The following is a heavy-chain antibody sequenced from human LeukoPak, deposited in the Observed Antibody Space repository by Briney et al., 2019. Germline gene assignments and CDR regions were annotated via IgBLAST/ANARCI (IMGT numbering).Heavy chain of an antibody. CDR1: GFTFSSYS. CDR2: ITSSSFNI. D-gene: IGHD3-10*01. V-gene: IGHV3-21*01. Sequence: GGSLRLSCAASGFTFSSYSMNWVRQAPGKGLECVSYITSSSFNIYYADSVQGRFTISRDNSKNTLYLQMNSLRAEDTAVYYCAKDGFNTDSKYGPQEFDYWGQGTVVTVSS. J-gene: IGHJ4*02. CDR3: AKDGFNTDSKYGPQEFDY.